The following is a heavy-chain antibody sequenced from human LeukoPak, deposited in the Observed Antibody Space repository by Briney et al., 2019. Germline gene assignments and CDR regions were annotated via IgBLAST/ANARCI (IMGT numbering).Heavy chain of an antibody. V-gene: IGHV3-23*01. CDR3: ARAVIGQLED. D-gene: IGHD1-1*01. J-gene: IGHJ4*02. Sequence: PGGSLRLSCAASGFTFSSYVMSWVRQAPGKGLEWVSAISGSSVSTYHADSVKGRFTISRDNAKNSLYLQMNSLRAEDTAVYYCARAVIGQLEDWGQGTLVTVSS. CDR2: ISGSSVST. CDR1: GFTFSSYV.